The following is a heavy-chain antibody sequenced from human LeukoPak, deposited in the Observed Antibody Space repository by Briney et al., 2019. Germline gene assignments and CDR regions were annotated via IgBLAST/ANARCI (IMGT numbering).Heavy chain of an antibody. D-gene: IGHD3-16*01. J-gene: IGHJ5*02. Sequence: PGGSLRLSCAASGFTSSSYAMSLVRQAPGKGLEWVSAISGSGGSTYYADSVKGRFTISRDNSKNTLYLQMNSLKTEDTAVYYCTTSSPSLGGPKVSWGQGTLVTVSS. CDR2: ISGSGGST. CDR3: TTSSPSLGGPKVS. V-gene: IGHV3-23*01. CDR1: GFTSSSYA.